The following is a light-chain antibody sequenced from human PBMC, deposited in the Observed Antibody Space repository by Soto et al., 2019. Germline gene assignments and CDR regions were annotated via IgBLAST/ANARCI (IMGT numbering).Light chain of an antibody. CDR3: QEYNSYSWT. CDR2: KAS. CDR1: QSISNW. J-gene: IGKJ1*01. V-gene: IGKV1-5*03. Sequence: DIHMTHSPSTLSASLENRVTITCRASQSISNWLAWYQQKPGKAPKLLIYKASILQSGVPSSFSGSGSGTEFTLTISSLQPDDFATYYCQEYNSYSWTFGQGTKVDIK.